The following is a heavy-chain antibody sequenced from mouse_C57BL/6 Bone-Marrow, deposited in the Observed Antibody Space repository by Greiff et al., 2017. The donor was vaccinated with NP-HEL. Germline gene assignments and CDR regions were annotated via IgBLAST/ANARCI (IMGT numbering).Heavy chain of an antibody. J-gene: IGHJ1*03. CDR3: ARNRGSSSHWYFDV. Sequence: VMLVESGPGLVQPSQSLSITCTVSGFSLTSYGVHWVRQSPGKGLEWLGVIWSGGSTDYNAAFISRLSISKDNSKSQVFFKMNSLQADDTAIYYCARNRGSSSHWYFDVWGTGTTVTVSS. D-gene: IGHD1-1*01. V-gene: IGHV2-2*01. CDR1: GFSLTSYG. CDR2: IWSGGST.